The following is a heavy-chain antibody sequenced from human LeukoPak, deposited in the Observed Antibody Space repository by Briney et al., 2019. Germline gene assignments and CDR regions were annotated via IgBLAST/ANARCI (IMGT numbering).Heavy chain of an antibody. Sequence: SETLSLTCSVSGGSISNADYYWGWIRQAPGKGLECIGSMFYGGTNHYNPSLKSRATISVDTSKNQFSLKLTSVTAADAAIYYCARQLPTAAADTRGYFDYWGQGAVVTVSS. D-gene: IGHD6-13*01. J-gene: IGHJ4*01. CDR2: MFYGGTN. V-gene: IGHV4-39*01. CDR3: ARQLPTAAADTRGYFDY. CDR1: GGSISNADYY.